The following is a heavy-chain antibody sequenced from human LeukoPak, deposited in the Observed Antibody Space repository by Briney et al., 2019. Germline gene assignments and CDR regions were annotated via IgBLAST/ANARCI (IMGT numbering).Heavy chain of an antibody. CDR3: AGRPDSSGYELFDY. Sequence: SVKVSFKASGGTFIIYAISWVRQAPGQGLEWMGRIIPILGIANYAQKFQGRVTITADKSTSTAYMELSSLRSEDTAVYYCAGRPDSSGYELFDYWGQGTLVTVSS. D-gene: IGHD3-22*01. CDR2: IIPILGIA. CDR1: GGTFIIYA. J-gene: IGHJ4*02. V-gene: IGHV1-69*04.